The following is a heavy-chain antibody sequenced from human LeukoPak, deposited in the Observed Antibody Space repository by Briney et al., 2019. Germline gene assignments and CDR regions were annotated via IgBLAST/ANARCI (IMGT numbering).Heavy chain of an antibody. CDR1: GASVSGSPYY. CDR2: IYYNGST. D-gene: IGHD5-18*01. Sequence: SETLSLTCTVSGASVSGSPYYWSWIRQPPGKGLEWIGYIYYNGSTKYNPTLKSRVTISVDTSKNQFSLKLSSVTAADTAVYYCARQSRGYSSNMDVWGKGTTVTISS. V-gene: IGHV4-61*01. CDR3: ARQSRGYSSNMDV. J-gene: IGHJ6*03.